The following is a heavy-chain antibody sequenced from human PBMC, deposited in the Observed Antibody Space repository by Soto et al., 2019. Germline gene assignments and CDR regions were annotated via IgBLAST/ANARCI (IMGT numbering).Heavy chain of an antibody. V-gene: IGHV1-2*04. D-gene: IGHD2-2*01. Sequence: ASVKVSCKASGYTFTGYYMHWVRQAPGQGLEWMGWINPNSGGTNYAQKFQGWGTMTRDTSISTAYMELSRLRAAGPAVYYGARTSRPIVVVPAAMFVSAFDYWGQGTLVTVSS. CDR2: INPNSGGT. J-gene: IGHJ4*02. CDR1: GYTFTGYY. CDR3: ARTSRPIVVVPAAMFVSAFDY.